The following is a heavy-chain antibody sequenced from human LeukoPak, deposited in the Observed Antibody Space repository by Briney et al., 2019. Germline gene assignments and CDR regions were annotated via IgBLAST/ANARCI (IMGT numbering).Heavy chain of an antibody. D-gene: IGHD5-12*01. J-gene: IGHJ4*02. Sequence: GGSLRLSCAASGFIFSSYSMNWVRQAPGKGLEWVSSISSGSGFIYYADSVKGRFTISRDNAKNSLYLQMNSLRAEDTAVYYCARDHVVPTILFDHWGQGTPVTVSS. CDR2: ISSGSGFI. CDR1: GFIFSSYS. V-gene: IGHV3-21*01. CDR3: ARDHVVPTILFDH.